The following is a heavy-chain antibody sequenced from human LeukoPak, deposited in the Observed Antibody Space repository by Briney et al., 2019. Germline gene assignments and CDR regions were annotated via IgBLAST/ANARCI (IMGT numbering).Heavy chain of an antibody. CDR3: ARDRHKYNYDSGGYPPY. V-gene: IGHV3-21*01. CDR1: GFTFSSYS. J-gene: IGHJ4*02. Sequence: GGSLRLSCAASGFTFSSYSMNWVRQAPGKGLEWVSSISSSSSYVYYADSVKGRFTISRDNAKNSLYLQMNSLRAEDTAVYYCARDRHKYNYDSGGYPPYWGQGTLVTVSS. CDR2: ISSSSSYV. D-gene: IGHD3-22*01.